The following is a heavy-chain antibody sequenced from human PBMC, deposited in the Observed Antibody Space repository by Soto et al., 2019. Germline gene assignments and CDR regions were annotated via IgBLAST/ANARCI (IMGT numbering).Heavy chain of an antibody. D-gene: IGHD2-2*01. CDR3: ARISSTSYGMDV. J-gene: IGHJ6*02. CDR2: IGTGGDT. CDR1: GFTISSYD. V-gene: IGHV3-13*01. Sequence: EVQLVESGGGLVQPGGSLRLSCVASGFTISSYDMVWVRQATGKGPEWVARIGTGGDTYYLGSVQGRFTISRDNAKNSLYLQMSSLRAGDTAMYYCARISSTSYGMDVWGQGTTVSVSS.